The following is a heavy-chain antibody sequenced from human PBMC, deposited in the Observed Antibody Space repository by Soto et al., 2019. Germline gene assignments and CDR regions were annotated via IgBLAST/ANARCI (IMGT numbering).Heavy chain of an antibody. D-gene: IGHD6-13*01. CDR2: IWNDGSNS. CDR3: ARRQITPPTRGAANARGGMDV. V-gene: IGHV3-33*01. J-gene: IGHJ6*02. Sequence: QVQLVESGGGVVQPGRSLRLSCAASGFTFNNYGMHWVRQAPGKGLEWLAVIWNDGSNSSYANSVKGRFTNSRDNSKNTLNLQMSSMRAEETAGDYCARRQITPPTRGAANARGGMDVWGQGTRVTVSS. CDR1: GFTFNNYG.